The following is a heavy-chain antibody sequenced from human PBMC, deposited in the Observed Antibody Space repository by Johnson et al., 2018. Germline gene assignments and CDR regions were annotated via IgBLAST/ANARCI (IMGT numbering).Heavy chain of an antibody. D-gene: IGHD6-6*01. CDR2: ISTNGGST. CDR1: GFTFSNYA. CDR3: ARGGYGSSFSYYYYYMDV. Sequence: EVQLVESGGGLVQPGGSLRLSCVASGFTFSNYAMHWVRQAPGKGLEYVSAISTNGGSTYYASSVKGRFTISRDNSKNTLYLQMGSLRAEDMAVYYCARGGYGSSFSYYYYYMDVWGKGTTVTVSS. V-gene: IGHV3-64*01. J-gene: IGHJ6*03.